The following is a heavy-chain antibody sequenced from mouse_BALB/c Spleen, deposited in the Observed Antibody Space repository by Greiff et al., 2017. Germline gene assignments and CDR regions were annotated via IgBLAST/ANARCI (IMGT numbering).Heavy chain of an antibody. D-gene: IGHD2-4*01. Sequence: VQLQQSGPELVKPGASVKISCKASGYTFTDYNMHWVKQSHGKSLEWIGYIYPYNGGTGYNQKFKSKATLTVDNSSSTAYMQLSSLTSEDSAVYFCARGMISYAMDYWGQGTSVTVSS. CDR2: IYPYNGGT. V-gene: IGHV1S29*02. CDR1: GYTFTDYN. J-gene: IGHJ4*01. CDR3: ARGMISYAMDY.